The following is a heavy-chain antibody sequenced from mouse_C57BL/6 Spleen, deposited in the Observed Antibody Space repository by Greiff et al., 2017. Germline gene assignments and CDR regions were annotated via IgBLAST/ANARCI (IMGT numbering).Heavy chain of an antibody. J-gene: IGHJ3*01. CDR2: FHPYNDDT. Sequence: VQLQQSGAELVKPGASVKMSCKASGYTFTTYPIEWMKQNHGKSLEWIGNFHPYNDDTKYNEKFKGKATLTVEKSSSTVYLELSRLTSDDSAVYYCARRSDGYYGGFAYWGQGTLVTVSA. V-gene: IGHV1-47*01. CDR1: GYTFTTYP. D-gene: IGHD2-3*01. CDR3: ARRSDGYYGGFAY.